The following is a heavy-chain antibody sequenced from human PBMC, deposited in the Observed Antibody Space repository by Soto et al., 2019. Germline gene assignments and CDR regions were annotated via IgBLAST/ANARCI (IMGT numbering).Heavy chain of an antibody. CDR1: GYTFSHYG. V-gene: IGHV1-18*01. J-gene: IGHJ6*02. Sequence: ASAKVSLNASGYTFSHYGISWGRQAPGQGVEWMGWISAYHGNTNYAQKLQGRVTMTTDTSTSTAYMELRSLRSDDTAVYYCARDRSGSYLSPYYYGMDVWGQGTTVTVSS. D-gene: IGHD1-26*01. CDR2: ISAYHGNT. CDR3: ARDRSGSYLSPYYYGMDV.